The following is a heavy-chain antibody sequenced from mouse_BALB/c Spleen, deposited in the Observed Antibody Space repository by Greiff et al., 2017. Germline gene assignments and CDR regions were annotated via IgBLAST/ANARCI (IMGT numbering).Heavy chain of an antibody. CDR3: TRGGITTATGFAY. D-gene: IGHD1-2*01. V-gene: IGHV1S81*02. Sequence: QVQLQQPGAELVKPGASVKLSCKASGYTFTSYYMYWVKQRPGQGLEWIGGINPSNGGTNFNEKFKSKATLTVDKSSSTAYMQLSSLTSEDSAVYYGTRGGITTATGFAYWGQGTLVTVSA. J-gene: IGHJ3*01. CDR2: INPSNGGT. CDR1: GYTFTSYY.